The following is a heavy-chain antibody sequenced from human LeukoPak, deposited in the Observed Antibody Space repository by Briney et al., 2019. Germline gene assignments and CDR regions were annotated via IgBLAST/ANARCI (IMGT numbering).Heavy chain of an antibody. V-gene: IGHV1-2*06. CDR2: FNLNSGGT. J-gene: IGHJ6*03. CDR1: GCSFTGYY. CDR3: ARDLGYYDSSGYYYYDYMDV. Sequence: ASVKLSWKTSGCSFTGYYMHWARQSPGQGLEWKGRFNLNSGGTNYAQQSQGRVPMTRNTSISTAYMVLSTLRSDDTAVYYCARDLGYYDSSGYYYYDYMDVWGKGTTVTVSS. D-gene: IGHD3-22*01.